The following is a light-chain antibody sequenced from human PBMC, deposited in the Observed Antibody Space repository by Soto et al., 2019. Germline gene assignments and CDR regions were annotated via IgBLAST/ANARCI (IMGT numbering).Light chain of an antibody. J-gene: IGLJ2*01. CDR2: QDS. Sequence: SYELTQPPSVSVSPGQTASITCSGDKLGDKYACWYQQKPARSPVLVIYQDSKRPSGIPERFSGSNSGNTATLTISGTQAMDEADYYCQAWDSSTVVFGGGTKLTVL. CDR3: QAWDSSTVV. CDR1: KLGDKY. V-gene: IGLV3-1*01.